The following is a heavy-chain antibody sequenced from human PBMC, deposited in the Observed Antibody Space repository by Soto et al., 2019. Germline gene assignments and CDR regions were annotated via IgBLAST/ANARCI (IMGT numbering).Heavy chain of an antibody. CDR1: GFTFSSYA. J-gene: IGHJ4*02. CDR2: ISYDGSNK. V-gene: IGHV3-30-3*01. Sequence: QVQLVESGGGVVQPGRSLRLSCAASGFTFSSYAMHWVRQAPGKGLEWVAVISYDGSNKYYADSVKGRFTISRDNSKNTLYLQMNSLRAEETAVYYCARDIPFDYWGQGTLVTVSS. CDR3: ARDIPFDY.